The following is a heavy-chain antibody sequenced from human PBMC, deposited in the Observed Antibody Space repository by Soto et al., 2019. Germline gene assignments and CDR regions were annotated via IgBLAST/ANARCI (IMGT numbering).Heavy chain of an antibody. CDR2: IKQDGSEK. CDR1: GFTFSSYW. V-gene: IGHV3-7*01. Sequence: GGSLRVSCAASGFTFSSYWVSWVRQAPGKGLEWVANIKQDGSEKYYVDSVKGRFTISRDNAKNSLYLQMNSLRAEDTAVYYCAGGGYSYGLFDYWGQGTLVTVSS. J-gene: IGHJ4*02. D-gene: IGHD5-18*01. CDR3: AGGGYSYGLFDY.